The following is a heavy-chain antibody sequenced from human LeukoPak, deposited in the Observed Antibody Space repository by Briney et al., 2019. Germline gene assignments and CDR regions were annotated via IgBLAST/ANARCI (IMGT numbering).Heavy chain of an antibody. CDR3: AAEGIGNNLGSDAFDL. CDR1: GFTFSSYA. V-gene: IGHV3-30*01. D-gene: IGHD1/OR15-1a*01. CDR2: ISYDGSNK. Sequence: GGSLRLSCAASGFTFSSYAMHWVRQAPGKGLEWVAVISYDGSNKYYADSVKGRFTISRDNSKNTLYLQMNSLRAEDTAVYYCAAEGIGNNLGSDAFDLWGQGTMVSIPS. J-gene: IGHJ3*01.